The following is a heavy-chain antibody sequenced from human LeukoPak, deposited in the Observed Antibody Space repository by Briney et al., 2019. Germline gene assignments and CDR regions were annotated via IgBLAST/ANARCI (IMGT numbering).Heavy chain of an antibody. J-gene: IGHJ4*02. V-gene: IGHV4-39*07. CDR1: GGSISSSSYY. D-gene: IGHD2-21*01. CDR2: IYHSGNT. CDR3: AGRTTYSGWRPSESPSCFDY. Sequence: SETLSLTCTVSGGSISSSSYYWGWIRQPPGKGLEWIGSIYHSGNTYYNPSLKSRVTISVDTSKNQFSLKLSSVTAADTAVFYCAGRTTYSGWRPSESPSCFDYWGQGTLVTVSS.